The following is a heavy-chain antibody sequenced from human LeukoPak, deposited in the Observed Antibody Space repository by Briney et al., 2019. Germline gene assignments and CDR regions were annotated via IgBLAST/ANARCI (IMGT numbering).Heavy chain of an antibody. CDR1: GGSISSYY. J-gene: IGHJ4*02. D-gene: IGHD6-19*01. CDR3: ARGLAVAAPYYFDY. V-gene: IGHV4-59*01. Sequence: SETLSLTCTVSGGSISSYYWSWIRQPPGKGLEWIGYIYYSGSTNYNPSLKSRVTISVDTSKNQFSLKLSSVTAADTAVYYCARGLAVAAPYYFDYWGQGTLVTVSS. CDR2: IYYSGST.